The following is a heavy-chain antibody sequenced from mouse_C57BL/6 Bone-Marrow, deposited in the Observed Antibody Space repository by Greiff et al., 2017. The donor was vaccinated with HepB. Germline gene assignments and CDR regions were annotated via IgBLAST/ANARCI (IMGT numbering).Heavy chain of an antibody. Sequence: VQLQQPGAELVRPGSSVKLSCKASGYTFTSYWMDWVKQRPGQGLEWIGNIYPSDSETHYNQKFKDKATLTVDKSSSTAYMQLSSLTSEDSAVYYCARIGWLLLYFDVWGTGTTVTVSS. D-gene: IGHD2-3*01. CDR2: IYPSDSET. CDR1: GYTFTSYW. J-gene: IGHJ1*03. CDR3: ARIGWLLLYFDV. V-gene: IGHV1-61*01.